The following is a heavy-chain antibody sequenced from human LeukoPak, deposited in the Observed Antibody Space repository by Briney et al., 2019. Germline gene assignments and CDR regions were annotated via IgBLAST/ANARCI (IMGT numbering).Heavy chain of an antibody. J-gene: IGHJ4*02. CDR2: IRHDGTNE. D-gene: IGHD2-8*01. CDR3: ARDNGLTSMDH. CDR1: GSTFSSSG. V-gene: IGHV3-30*02. Sequence: GGSLRLSCAASGSTFSSSGMHWVRQAPGKGLEWVALIRHDGTNEFYADSVKGRFTGSRDNSKNTLYLQMNSLRVEDTAVYYCARDNGLTSMDHWGQGTLVTVSS.